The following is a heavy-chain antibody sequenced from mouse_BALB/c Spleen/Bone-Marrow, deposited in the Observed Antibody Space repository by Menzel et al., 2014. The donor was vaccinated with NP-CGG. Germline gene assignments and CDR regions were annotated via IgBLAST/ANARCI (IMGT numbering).Heavy chain of an antibody. CDR2: IRNKAKGYTT. J-gene: IGHJ1*01. D-gene: IGHD2-12*01. V-gene: IGHV7-3*02. CDR1: GFTFTDYY. CDR3: ARDINYDSYYWYFDV. Sequence: EVKLVESGGGLVQPGDSLRLSCAPSGFTFTDYYMSWVRQPPGQALEWLGFIRNKAKGYTTEYSASVKGRFTISRDNSLSIVYLQMNTLRAEDSATYYCARDINYDSYYWYFDVWGAGTTVTVSS.